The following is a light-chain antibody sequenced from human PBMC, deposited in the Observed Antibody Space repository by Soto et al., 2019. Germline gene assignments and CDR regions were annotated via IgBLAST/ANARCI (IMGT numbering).Light chain of an antibody. J-gene: IGKJ5*01. V-gene: IGKV1-5*01. Sequence: DIQMTQSPSTPSGSVGDRVTITCRASQSISSWLAWYQQKPGKAPKLLIYDASSLESGVPSRFSGSGSGTEFTLTISSLQPDDFATYYCQQYNSYSPTFGQGTRLEIK. CDR1: QSISSW. CDR3: QQYNSYSPT. CDR2: DAS.